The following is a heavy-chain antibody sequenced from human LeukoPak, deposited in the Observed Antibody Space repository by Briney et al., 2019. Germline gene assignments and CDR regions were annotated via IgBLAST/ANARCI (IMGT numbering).Heavy chain of an antibody. CDR2: IIPIFGTA. D-gene: IGHD3-3*01. Sequence: SVKVSCKASGGTFSSYAISWVRQAPGQGLEWMGGIIPIFGTANYAQKFQGRVTITADKSTSTAYMELSSLRSEDTAVYYCARGVTYYDFWSGPYFDYWGQGTLVTVSS. J-gene: IGHJ4*02. V-gene: IGHV1-69*06. CDR3: ARGVTYYDFWSGPYFDY. CDR1: GGTFSSYA.